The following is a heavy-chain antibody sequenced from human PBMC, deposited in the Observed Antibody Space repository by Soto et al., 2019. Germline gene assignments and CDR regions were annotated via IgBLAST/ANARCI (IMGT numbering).Heavy chain of an antibody. V-gene: IGHV2-5*01. CDR1: GFSLSTSGVG. D-gene: IGHD3-9*01. J-gene: IGHJ4*02. CDR2: IYWNDDK. CDR3: PHSIRSSYDILPGPAEY. Sequence: SGPTLVNPTPTLTLTCTFSGFSLSTSGVGVGWIRQPPGKALEWLALIYWNDDKRYSPSLKSRLTITKDTSKNQVVLTMTNMDPVDTATYSCPHSIRSSYDILPGPAEYWGQGTLVTVSS.